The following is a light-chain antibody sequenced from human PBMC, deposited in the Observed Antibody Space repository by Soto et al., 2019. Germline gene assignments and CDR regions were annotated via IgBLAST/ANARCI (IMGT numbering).Light chain of an antibody. J-gene: IGKJ1*01. Sequence: DIQMTQSPSSLSASVGDRVTITCRASQSISSYLNWYQQKPGKAPKLLIYAASSLQSGVPSRFSGSGSGTDFTLTISSLQPEDFATYYCQQSYSTGWTFSQGTKVDIK. CDR2: AAS. CDR3: QQSYSTGWT. CDR1: QSISSY. V-gene: IGKV1-39*01.